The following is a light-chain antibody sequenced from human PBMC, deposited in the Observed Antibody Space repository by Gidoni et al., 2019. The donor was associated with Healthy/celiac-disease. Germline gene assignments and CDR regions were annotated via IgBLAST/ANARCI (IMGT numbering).Light chain of an antibody. CDR1: QSVSSSY. V-gene: IGKV3-20*01. Sequence: EIVLTLSPGTLSLSPGERATLSCRASQSVSSSYLAWYQQKPSQAPTLLIYGASSRATGIPDRFSGSGSGTDFTLTISRLEPEDFAVYYCQQYGSSLWTFXQXTKVEIK. CDR2: GAS. CDR3: QQYGSSLWT. J-gene: IGKJ1*01.